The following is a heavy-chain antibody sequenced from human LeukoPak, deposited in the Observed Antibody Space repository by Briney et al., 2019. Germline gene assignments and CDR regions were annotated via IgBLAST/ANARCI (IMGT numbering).Heavy chain of an antibody. CDR2: INPNSGGT. J-gene: IGHJ6*04. CDR3: ARASPVAAAGTGNYYYGMDV. D-gene: IGHD6-13*01. CDR1: GYTFTGYY. V-gene: IGHV1-2*04. Sequence: ASVKVSCKASGYTFTGYYMHWVRQAPGQGLEWMGWINPNSGGTNYAQKFQGWVTMTRDTSISTAYMELSRLRSDDTAVYYCARASPVAAAGTGNYYYGMDVWGKGTTVTVSS.